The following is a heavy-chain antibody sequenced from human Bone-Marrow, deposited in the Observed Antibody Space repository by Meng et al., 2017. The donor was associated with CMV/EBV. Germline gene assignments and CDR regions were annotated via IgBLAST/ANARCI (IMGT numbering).Heavy chain of an antibody. CDR1: GGTFSSYA. D-gene: IGHD3-22*01. J-gene: IGHJ4*02. CDR3: ARVYDSSGYYYLVY. Sequence: SGGTFSSYAISWVRQAPGQGLEWMGGIIPIFGRANYAQKFQGRVTITADESTSTAYMELSSLRSEDTAVYYCARVYDSSGYYYLVYWGQGTLVTVSS. CDR2: IIPIFGRA. V-gene: IGHV1-69*01.